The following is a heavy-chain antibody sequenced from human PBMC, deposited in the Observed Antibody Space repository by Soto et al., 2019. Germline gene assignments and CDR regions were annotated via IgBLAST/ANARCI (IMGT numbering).Heavy chain of an antibody. CDR1: GFTFSSYE. CDR2: ISSSGSTI. Sequence: HPGGSLRLSCAASGFTFSSYEMNWVRQAPGKGLEWVSYISSSGSTIYYADSVKGRFTISRDNAKNSLYLQMNSLRAEDTAVYYCARELVVPAASLYYGMDVWGQGTTVTVSS. D-gene: IGHD2-2*01. J-gene: IGHJ6*02. CDR3: ARELVVPAASLYYGMDV. V-gene: IGHV3-48*03.